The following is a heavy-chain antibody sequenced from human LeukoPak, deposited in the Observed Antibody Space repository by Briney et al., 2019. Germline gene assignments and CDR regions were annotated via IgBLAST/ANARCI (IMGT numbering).Heavy chain of an antibody. Sequence: ASVKVSCKASGYTFTTYLMHWVRQAPGQGLEWMGVINPSGGSTTYAQKFQGSVIMTRDTSTTTVYMELSSLTSEDTAVYFCARGDSSENTEFADFWGQGTPVSVSS. J-gene: IGHJ4*02. CDR1: GYTFTTYL. V-gene: IGHV1-46*01. D-gene: IGHD2-21*01. CDR3: ARGDSSENTEFADF. CDR2: INPSGGST.